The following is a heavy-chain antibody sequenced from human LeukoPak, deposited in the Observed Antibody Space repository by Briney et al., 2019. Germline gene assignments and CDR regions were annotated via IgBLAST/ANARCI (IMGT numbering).Heavy chain of an antibody. V-gene: IGHV3-23*01. Sequence: GGSLRLSCAASGFTFSSYAMSWVRQAPGKGLEWVSGISGSGDNTYYADSVKGRFTISRDNSKSTLYVQVNSLGTEDTAAYYCAKGSYYDSSGSFYFDYWGQGTLVTVSS. CDR1: GFTFSSYA. CDR2: ISGSGDNT. J-gene: IGHJ4*02. D-gene: IGHD3-22*01. CDR3: AKGSYYDSSGSFYFDY.